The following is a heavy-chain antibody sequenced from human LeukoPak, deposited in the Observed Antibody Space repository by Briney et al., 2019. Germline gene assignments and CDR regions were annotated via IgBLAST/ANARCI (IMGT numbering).Heavy chain of an antibody. V-gene: IGHV3-23*01. CDR1: GFTFSSYA. J-gene: IGHJ4*02. Sequence: GGSLRLSCAASGFTFSSYAMHWVRQAPGKGLKWVSAISDSGGNTYSADSVRGRFTISRDNSRNTLYLQMNTLSPDDTAVYYCAKLYGSGTYNNYLHYWGQGTLVTVSS. CDR2: ISDSGGNT. CDR3: AKLYGSGTYNNYLHY. D-gene: IGHD3-10*01.